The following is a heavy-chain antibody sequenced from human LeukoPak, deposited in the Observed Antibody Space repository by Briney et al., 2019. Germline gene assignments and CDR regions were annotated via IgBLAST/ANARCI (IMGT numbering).Heavy chain of an antibody. J-gene: IGHJ4*02. V-gene: IGHV4-61*01. CDR2: IYYSGST. Sequence: TSSETLSLTCTVSGGSVSSGSYYWSWIRQPPGKGLEWIGYIYYSGSTNYNPSLKSRVTISVDTSKNQFSLKLTSVTAADTAVYYCARAFEVCDFWSGSNGHSDYWGQGTLVTVSS. CDR1: GGSVSSGSYY. CDR3: ARAFEVCDFWSGSNGHSDY. D-gene: IGHD3-3*01.